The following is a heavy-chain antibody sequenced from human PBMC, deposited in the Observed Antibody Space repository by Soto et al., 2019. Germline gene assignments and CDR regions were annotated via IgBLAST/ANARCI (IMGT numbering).Heavy chain of an antibody. V-gene: IGHV1-69*06. CDR2: IIPIFGTA. J-gene: IGHJ6*02. D-gene: IGHD2-15*01. Sequence: QVQLVQSGAEVKKPGSSVKVSCKASGGTFSSYAISWVRQAPGQGLEWMGGIIPIFGTANYAQKFQGRVTITADKSTSTAYMELSSLRSEDTAVYYCARGHCSGGSCYSGVPLYYYYYGMDVWGQGTTVTVSS. CDR1: GGTFSSYA. CDR3: ARGHCSGGSCYSGVPLYYYYYGMDV.